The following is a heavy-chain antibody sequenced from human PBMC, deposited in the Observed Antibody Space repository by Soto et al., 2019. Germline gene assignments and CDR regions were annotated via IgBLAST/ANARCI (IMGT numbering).Heavy chain of an antibody. CDR1: AGPFSGYY. D-gene: IGHD2-2*03. CDR2: INHSGST. CDR3: ARVGLDDAVVPCGCYYYVVV. J-gene: IGHJ6*03. Sequence: PSQTLSLTFAVSAGPFSGYYWNWIRHPSGKGLKWIGEINHSGSTNYNPSLKSRVTISVDTSKNQFSLKLSSVTAADTAVYYCARVGLDDAVVPCGCYYYVVVWENGSRVT. V-gene: IGHV4-34*01.